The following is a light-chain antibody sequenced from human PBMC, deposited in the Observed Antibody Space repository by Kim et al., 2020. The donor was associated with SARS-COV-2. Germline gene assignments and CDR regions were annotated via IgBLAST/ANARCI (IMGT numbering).Light chain of an antibody. CDR2: AAS. CDR3: QQSYSSPRGLT. V-gene: IGKV1-39*01. Sequence: DIQMTQSPSSLSASVGDRVTITCRASQSIRNYLNWYQQKPGKAPKVLVYAASSLQSGVPLRFSGSGSGTDFTLTINGLQPEDFATYYCQQSYSSPRGLTFGGGTKVDIK. J-gene: IGKJ4*01. CDR1: QSIRNY.